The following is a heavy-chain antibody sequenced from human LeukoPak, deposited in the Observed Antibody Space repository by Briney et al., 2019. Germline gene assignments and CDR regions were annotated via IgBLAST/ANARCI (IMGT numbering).Heavy chain of an antibody. J-gene: IGHJ4*02. D-gene: IGHD1-26*01. Sequence: SETLSLTCTVSGGSISSSSYYWGWIRQPPGKGLEWIGSIYYSGSTHYNPSLKSRVTISVDTSKNQFSLKLSSVTAADTAVYYCARVPWELLSYYFDYWGQGTLVTVSS. CDR3: ARVPWELLSYYFDY. CDR2: IYYSGST. V-gene: IGHV4-39*01. CDR1: GGSISSSSYY.